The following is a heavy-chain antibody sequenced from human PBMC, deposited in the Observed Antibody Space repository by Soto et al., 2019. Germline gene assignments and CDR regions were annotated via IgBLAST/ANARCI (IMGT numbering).Heavy chain of an antibody. CDR3: AKDRLEGGNSAFYLDF. D-gene: IGHD1-1*01. J-gene: IGHJ4*02. V-gene: IGHV3-23*01. CDR2: ISATGGGT. Sequence: GGSLSLSCAASGFKFSNYAMSWVRQAPGNGLEWVSLISATGGGTYYADSVKGRFTISRDNSHNTLYLQVHSLTAEDTAVYYCAKDRLEGGNSAFYLDFWGQGAPVTVSS. CDR1: GFKFSNYA.